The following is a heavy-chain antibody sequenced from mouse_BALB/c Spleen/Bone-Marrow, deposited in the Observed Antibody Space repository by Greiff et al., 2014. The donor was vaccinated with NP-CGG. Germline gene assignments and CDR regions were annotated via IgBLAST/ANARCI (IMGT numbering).Heavy chain of an antibody. Sequence: EVQLQQSGTVLARPGASVKMSCKASGYTFTSYWMHWVKQRPGQGLEWIGTIHPGKSDTTYNQKFKGKAKLTAVTSTSTAYMERSILTNEDAAVYYCTTLARNDFDYWGQGTTLTVSS. J-gene: IGHJ2*01. CDR3: TTLARNDFDY. V-gene: IGHV1-5*01. CDR2: IHPGKSDT. CDR1: GYTFTSYW. D-gene: IGHD3-1*01.